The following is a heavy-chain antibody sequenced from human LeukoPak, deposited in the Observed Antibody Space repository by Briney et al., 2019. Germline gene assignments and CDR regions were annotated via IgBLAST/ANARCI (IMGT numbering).Heavy chain of an antibody. CDR2: IKTDGSST. Sequence: GGSLRLSCAASGFSFSGYWMRWVRQAPGRGLIWVSRIKTDGSSTTYADSVKGRFTISRDNAKNTLYLQMKSLRAEDTAVYYCARDVLVTGYSRGQGTLVSVSS. V-gene: IGHV3-74*01. CDR1: GFSFSGYW. J-gene: IGHJ1*01. D-gene: IGHD3-9*01. CDR3: ARDVLVTGYS.